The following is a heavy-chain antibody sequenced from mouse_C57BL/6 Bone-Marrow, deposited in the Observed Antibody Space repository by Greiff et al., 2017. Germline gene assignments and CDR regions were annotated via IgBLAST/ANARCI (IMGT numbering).Heavy chain of an antibody. Sequence: EVMLVESGGGLVKPGGSLKLSCAASGFTFSSYTMSWVRQTPEKRLQWVAAISGGGGNTYYPDSVQGRFTISRDNDKNIRYLQMSSLRAEDTAWYYCTRQVTTVLATKYFDVWGTGTTVTVSS. CDR2: ISGGGGNT. J-gene: IGHJ1*03. CDR3: TRQVTTVLATKYFDV. V-gene: IGHV5-9*01. D-gene: IGHD1-1*01. CDR1: GFTFSSYT.